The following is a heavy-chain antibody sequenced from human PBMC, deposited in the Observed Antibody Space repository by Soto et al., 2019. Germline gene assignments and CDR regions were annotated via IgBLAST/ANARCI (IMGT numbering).Heavy chain of an antibody. CDR3: ARGGRYDFWSGYTTNYYYGMDV. CDR2: IYYSGST. V-gene: IGHV4-39*01. CDR1: GGSISSSSYY. D-gene: IGHD3-3*01. J-gene: IGHJ6*02. Sequence: SETLSLNCTVSGGSISSSSYYWGWSRQRPRKGLEWIGSIYYSGSTYYNPSLKSRVTISVDTSKNQFSLKLSSVTAADTAVYYCARGGRYDFWSGYTTNYYYGMDVWGQGTTVS.